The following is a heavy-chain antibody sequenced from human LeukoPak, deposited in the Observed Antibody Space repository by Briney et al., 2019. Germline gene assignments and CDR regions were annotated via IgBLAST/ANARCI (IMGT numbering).Heavy chain of an antibody. Sequence: PSETLSFTCTVSGGSISSYYWSWIRQPPGNGLEWLGYIYYSGGTNPNTSLKSRISISVDTSKNQFSLKLRSVTAADTAVYYCARDSSSGWSYFDYWGQGTLVTVSS. J-gene: IGHJ4*02. CDR3: ARDSSSGWSYFDY. D-gene: IGHD6-19*01. CDR2: IYYSGGT. CDR1: GGSISSYY. V-gene: IGHV4-59*01.